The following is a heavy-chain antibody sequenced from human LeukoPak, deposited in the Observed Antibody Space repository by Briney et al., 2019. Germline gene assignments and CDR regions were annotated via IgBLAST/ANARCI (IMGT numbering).Heavy chain of an antibody. J-gene: IGHJ3*02. D-gene: IGHD3-22*01. V-gene: IGHV3-53*01. CDR2: IYSGGST. CDR3: ARWYYDSSGYYPDAFDI. CDR1: GFTVSSNY. Sequence: PGGSLRLSCAASGFTVSSNYMSWVRQAPGKGLEWVSVIYSGGSTYYADSVKGRFTISRDNSKNTLYLQMNSLRAEDTAVYYCARWYYDSSGYYPDAFDIWGQGTMVTVSS.